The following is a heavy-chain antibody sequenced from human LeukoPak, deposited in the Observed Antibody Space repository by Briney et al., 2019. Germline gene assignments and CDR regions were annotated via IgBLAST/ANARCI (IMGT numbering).Heavy chain of an antibody. J-gene: IGHJ4*02. CDR2: ISGSGGST. CDR3: AKAPVTTCSGAYCYPFDY. D-gene: IGHD2-15*01. CDR1: GFTFSSYG. V-gene: IGHV3-23*01. Sequence: GGSLRLSCAASGFTFSSYGMSWVRQAPGKGLEWVSAISGSGGSTYYADSVKGRFTISRDNSKNTLYLQMNSLSAGDAAVYYCAKAPVTTCSGAYCYPFDYWSQGTLVTVSS.